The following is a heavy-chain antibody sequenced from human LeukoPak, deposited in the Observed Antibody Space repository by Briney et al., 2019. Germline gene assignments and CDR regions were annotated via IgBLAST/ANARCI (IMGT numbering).Heavy chain of an antibody. Sequence: GGSLRLSCAASGFTFSDYYMTWIRQAPGKGLEWVPHISRSSGTIYYADSVQGRFTISRDSAKNSVYLQMSSLRAEDTAVYYCARGYSYGDYWGQGTLVTVSS. D-gene: IGHD5-18*01. J-gene: IGHJ4*02. V-gene: IGHV3-11*04. CDR2: ISRSSGTI. CDR1: GFTFSDYY. CDR3: ARGYSYGDY.